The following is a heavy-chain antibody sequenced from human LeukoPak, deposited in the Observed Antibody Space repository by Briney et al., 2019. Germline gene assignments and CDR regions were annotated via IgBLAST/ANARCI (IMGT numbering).Heavy chain of an antibody. J-gene: IGHJ4*02. CDR1: GYTFTDYY. CDR3: ARVLRAVAGTVGY. D-gene: IGHD6-19*01. V-gene: IGHV1-2*02. CDR2: INPNSGGT. Sequence: ASVKVSCKTSGYTFTDYYMHWVRQAPGQGLEWMGWINPNSGGTNYAQKFQGRVAMTRDTSISTAYMELSRLRSDDTAVYYCARVLRAVAGTVGYWGQGTLVTVSS.